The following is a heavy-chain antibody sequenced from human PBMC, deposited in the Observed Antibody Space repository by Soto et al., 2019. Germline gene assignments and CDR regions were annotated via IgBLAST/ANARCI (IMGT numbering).Heavy chain of an antibody. D-gene: IGHD5-12*01. J-gene: IGHJ4*01. Sequence: SETLSLTCTVSGGSMSSYYWTWIRQPPGKGLEWTGYIYNSERSNYSPSLKSRVTMSIDTSKNQFSLKLTSVTAADTAVYYCARGYSGYDAALDYWGQGTLVTVSS. CDR2: IYNSERS. V-gene: IGHV4-59*01. CDR3: ARGYSGYDAALDY. CDR1: GGSMSSYY.